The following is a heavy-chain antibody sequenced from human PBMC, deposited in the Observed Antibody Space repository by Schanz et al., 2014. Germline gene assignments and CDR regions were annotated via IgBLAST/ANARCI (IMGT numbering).Heavy chain of an antibody. Sequence: EVQLVESGGGLVRPGGSLRLSCTTSGLIFSTYTLNWVRQAPGKGLEWISYISFSGNTIYYADSVKGRFTISRDNAKNSVFLQMNRLRAEDMAVYYCATEGPRGTRHPINYYYAMDNWGQGTKVTV. CDR3: ATEGPRGTRHPINYYYAMDN. V-gene: IGHV3-48*01. CDR2: ISFSGNTI. D-gene: IGHD6-6*01. J-gene: IGHJ6*02. CDR1: GLIFSTYT.